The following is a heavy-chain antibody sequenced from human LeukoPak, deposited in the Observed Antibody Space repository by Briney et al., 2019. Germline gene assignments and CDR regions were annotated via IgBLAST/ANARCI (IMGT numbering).Heavy chain of an antibody. D-gene: IGHD3-22*01. CDR1: GYTFTGYY. J-gene: IGHJ1*01. CDR3: ARGYYDSSDYEYFQH. V-gene: IGHV1-2*02. Sequence: ASVKVSCKASGYTFTGYYMHWVRQAPGQGLEWMGWINPNSGGTNYAQKFQGRATMTRDTSISTAYMELNRLRSDDTAIFYCARGYYDSSDYEYFQHWGQGTLVTVSS. CDR2: INPNSGGT.